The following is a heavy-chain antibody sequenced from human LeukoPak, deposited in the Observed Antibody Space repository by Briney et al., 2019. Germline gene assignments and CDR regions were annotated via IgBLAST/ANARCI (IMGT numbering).Heavy chain of an antibody. J-gene: IGHJ4*02. CDR2: IYYSGST. Sequence: PSETLSLTCTVSGGSISSSSYYWGWIRQPPGKGLEWIGSIYYSGSTYYNPSLKSRVTISVDTSKNQFSLKLSSVTAADTAVYYCAREGGSYYPHYYFDYWGRGTLVTVSS. CDR3: AREGGSYYPHYYFDY. CDR1: GGSISSSSYY. V-gene: IGHV4-39*07. D-gene: IGHD1-26*01.